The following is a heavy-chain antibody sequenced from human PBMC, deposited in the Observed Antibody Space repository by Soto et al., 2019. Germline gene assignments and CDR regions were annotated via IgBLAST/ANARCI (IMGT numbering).Heavy chain of an antibody. CDR2: IYYSGSP. CDR1: GGSISGSGYY. D-gene: IGHD4-17*01. CDR3: ARHYGAFDP. J-gene: IGHJ5*02. Sequence: QLQLQESGPGLVKPSETLSLTCTVSGGSISGSGYYWGWIRQPPGKGLEWIGSIYYSGSPYSNSSLKSRVTISADTSKNQFSLKLSSVTAADTAIYYCARHYGAFDPWGQGTLVTVSS. V-gene: IGHV4-39*01.